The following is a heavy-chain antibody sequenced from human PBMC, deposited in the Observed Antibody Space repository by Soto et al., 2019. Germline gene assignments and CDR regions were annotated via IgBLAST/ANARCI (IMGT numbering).Heavy chain of an antibody. CDR2: ISGSGGST. D-gene: IGHD3-3*01. CDR3: ANRIFGVVVLTERDV. Sequence: EVQLLESGGDLVQPGGSLRLSCAASGFNFGSYVMSWVRQAPGKGLEWVAAISGSGGSTYYADSVKGRFTISRDNSKNMLYLEMHSLRADDTAVYYCANRIFGVVVLTERDVWGQGTTVTVSS. CDR1: GFNFGSYV. J-gene: IGHJ6*02. V-gene: IGHV3-23*01.